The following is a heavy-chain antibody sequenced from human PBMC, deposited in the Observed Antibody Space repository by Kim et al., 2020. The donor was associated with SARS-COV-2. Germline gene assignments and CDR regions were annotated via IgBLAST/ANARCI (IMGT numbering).Heavy chain of an antibody. D-gene: IGHD3-22*01. J-gene: IGHJ4*02. CDR3: AKDPGYYDSSGYYYPPPESDY. V-gene: IGHV3-30*02. Sequence: FTISRDNSKNQLYLQMNSLRAEDTAVYYCAKDPGYYDSSGYYYPPPESDYWGQGTLVTVSS.